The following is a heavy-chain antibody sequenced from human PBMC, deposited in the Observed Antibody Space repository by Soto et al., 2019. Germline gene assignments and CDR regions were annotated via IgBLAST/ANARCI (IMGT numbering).Heavy chain of an antibody. CDR2: INHSGST. J-gene: IGHJ5*02. Sequence: SETLSLTCAVYCGSFSGYYWSWIRQPPGKGLEWIGEINHSGSTNYNPSLKSRVTMSVDTSKNQFSLKLSSVTAADTAIYYCARSNSGYYKWFDPWGQGTLVTVSS. CDR3: ARSNSGYYKWFDP. V-gene: IGHV4-34*01. CDR1: CGSFSGYY. D-gene: IGHD3-22*01.